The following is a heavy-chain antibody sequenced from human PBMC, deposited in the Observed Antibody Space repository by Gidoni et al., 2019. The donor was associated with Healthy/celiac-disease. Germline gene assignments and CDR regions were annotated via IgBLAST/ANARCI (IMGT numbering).Heavy chain of an antibody. CDR1: GGSFSGSY. Sequence: QVPLQQWGAGLLKPSETLSLTCAVYGGSFSGSYWSWIRQPPGKGLEWIGEINHSGSTNYNPSLKSRVTISVDTSKNQFSLKLSSVTAADTAVYYCARGRYYYDSSGYYYQTYYFDYWGQGTLVTVSS. CDR3: ARGRYYYDSSGYYYQTYYFDY. V-gene: IGHV4-34*01. D-gene: IGHD3-22*01. J-gene: IGHJ4*02. CDR2: INHSGST.